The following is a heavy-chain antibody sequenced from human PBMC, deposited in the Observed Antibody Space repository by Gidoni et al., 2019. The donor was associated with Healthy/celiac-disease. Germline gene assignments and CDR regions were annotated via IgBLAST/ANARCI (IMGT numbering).Heavy chain of an antibody. CDR1: GYTFPSYD. Sequence: QVQLVQSGAEVTKPGASVKVSCKASGYTFPSYDINWVRQATGQGLEWMGWMNPNSGNTGYAQKFQGRVTMTRNTSISTAYMELSSLRSEDTAVYYCARGHSSSSNNWFDPWGQGTLVTVSS. V-gene: IGHV1-8*01. CDR2: MNPNSGNT. D-gene: IGHD6-6*01. J-gene: IGHJ5*02. CDR3: ARGHSSSSNNWFDP.